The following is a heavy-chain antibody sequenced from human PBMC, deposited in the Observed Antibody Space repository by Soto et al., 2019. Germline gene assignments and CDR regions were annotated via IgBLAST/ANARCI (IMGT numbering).Heavy chain of an antibody. V-gene: IGHV4-39*01. J-gene: IGHJ4*02. CDR2: IYYSGST. Sequence: SETLSLTCTVSGGSISSSSYYWGWIRQPPGKGLEWIGSIYYSGSTYYNPSLKSRVTISVDTSKNQFSLKLSSVTAADTAVYYCARPETAGDYRWYFDYWGQGTLVTVSS. CDR3: ARPETAGDYRWYFDY. D-gene: IGHD4-17*01. CDR1: GGSISSSSYY.